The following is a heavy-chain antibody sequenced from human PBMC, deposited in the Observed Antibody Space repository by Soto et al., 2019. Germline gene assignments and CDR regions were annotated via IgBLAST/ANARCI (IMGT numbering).Heavy chain of an antibody. J-gene: IGHJ4*02. V-gene: IGHV3-48*03. CDR3: VKQQILRRGFFDF. Sequence: LRLSCAASGFTFSSFEMNWVRQTPRKGLEWLSYISSGGSTIYYADSVKGRFTTSRDNARDSLFLQMNSLRAEDTAVYYCVKQQILRRGFFDFWGQGTLVTVSS. CDR2: ISSGGSTI. CDR1: GFTFSSFE. D-gene: IGHD3-3*01.